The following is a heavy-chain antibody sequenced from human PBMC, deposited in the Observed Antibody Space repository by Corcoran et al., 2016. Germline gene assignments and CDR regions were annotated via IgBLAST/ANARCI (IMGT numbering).Heavy chain of an antibody. CDR3: ASICSGGSCMAWNY. V-gene: IGHV1-18*01. D-gene: IGHD2-15*01. J-gene: IGHJ4*02. CDR2: ISAYNGNT. CDR1: GYTFTSYG. Sequence: QVQLVKSGAEVKKPGASVKVSCKASGYTFTSYGISWVRQAPGQGLEWMGWISAYNGNTNYAQKLQGRVTMTTDTSTSTAYMELRSLESDDTAVYYCASICSGGSCMAWNYWGQGTLVTVSS.